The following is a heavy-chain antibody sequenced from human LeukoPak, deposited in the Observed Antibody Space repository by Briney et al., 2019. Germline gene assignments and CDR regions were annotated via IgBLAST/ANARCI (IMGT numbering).Heavy chain of an antibody. J-gene: IGHJ4*02. Sequence: GGSLRLSCVASGFTFGIYGMRWVRQAPGKGLEWVSYISSSGSTIYYADSVKGRFTISRDNAKNSLYLQMNSLRAEDTAVYYCARLPFTFNDYWGQGTLVTVSS. CDR3: ARLPFTFNDY. V-gene: IGHV3-48*04. CDR2: ISSSGSTI. CDR1: GFTFGIYG.